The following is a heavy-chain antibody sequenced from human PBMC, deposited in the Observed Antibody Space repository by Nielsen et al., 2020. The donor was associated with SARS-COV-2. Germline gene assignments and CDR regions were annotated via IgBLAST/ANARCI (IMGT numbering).Heavy chain of an antibody. J-gene: IGHJ4*02. V-gene: IGHV3-7*01. D-gene: IGHD6-13*01. Sequence: GGSLRLSCAASGFTFSSYWMSWVRQAPGKGLEWVANIKQDGSEKYYADSVKGRFTISRDNSKNTLYLQMNSLRAGDTAVYYCARAAAGTISMDYWGQGTLVTVSS. CDR2: IKQDGSEK. CDR3: ARAAAGTISMDY. CDR1: GFTFSSYW.